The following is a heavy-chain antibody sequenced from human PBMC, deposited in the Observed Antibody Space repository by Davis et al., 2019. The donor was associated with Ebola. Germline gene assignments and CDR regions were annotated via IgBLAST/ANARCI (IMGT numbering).Heavy chain of an antibody. J-gene: IGHJ4*02. CDR2: IIPILGIA. CDR3: ARDEEEYSSSN. D-gene: IGHD6-13*01. Sequence: SLKVSCKASGGTFSSYAISWVRQATGQGLEWMGGIIPILGIANYAQKFQGRVTITADESTSTAYMELSSLRSEDTAVYYCARDEEEYSSSNWGQGTLVTVSS. V-gene: IGHV1-69*10. CDR1: GGTFSSYA.